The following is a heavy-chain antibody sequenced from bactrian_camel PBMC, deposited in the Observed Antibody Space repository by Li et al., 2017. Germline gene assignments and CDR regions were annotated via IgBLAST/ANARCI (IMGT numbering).Heavy chain of an antibody. V-gene: IGHV3S53*01. D-gene: IGHD3*01. J-gene: IGHJ6*01. CDR3: ALVRTSDGRCRSSWAQGDFGF. CDR2: IDADGST. Sequence: HVQLVESGGGSVQTGGTLTLSCAASGYFYRRICMAWFRQAPGKEREGVASIDADGSTTYADSVKGRFTISKDNANNTLWLQMNNLKPEDTAMYYCALVRTSDGRCRSSWAQGDFGFWGQGTQVTVS. CDR1: GYFYRRIC.